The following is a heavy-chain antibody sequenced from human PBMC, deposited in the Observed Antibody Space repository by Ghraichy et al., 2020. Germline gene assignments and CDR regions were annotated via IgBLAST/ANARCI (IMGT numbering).Heavy chain of an antibody. Sequence: ASVKVSCKASGYTFSGSYIYWARQAPGQGLEWMGWISPNTGDTYYVQKFQGRVTMTRDTSISTAYMELNRVTSDDTAVHYCARGYFGMDVWGQGTTVTVSS. CDR2: ISPNTGDT. CDR1: GYTFSGSY. CDR3: ARGYFGMDV. V-gene: IGHV1-2*02. D-gene: IGHD1-14*01. J-gene: IGHJ6*02.